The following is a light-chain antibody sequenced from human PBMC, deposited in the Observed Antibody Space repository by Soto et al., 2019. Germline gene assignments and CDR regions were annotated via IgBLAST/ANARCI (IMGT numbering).Light chain of an antibody. Sequence: QSALTQAASVSGSPGQSITISCTGSSSDIGAYPYVSWYQQRPGKVPKVLIYAVNHRPSGISDRFSGSKSGNTASLTISVLQDEDDGVYYCNSYTNTDTVIFGGGTKLTVL. J-gene: IGLJ2*01. CDR1: SSDIGAYPY. CDR3: NSYTNTDTVI. CDR2: AVN. V-gene: IGLV2-14*01.